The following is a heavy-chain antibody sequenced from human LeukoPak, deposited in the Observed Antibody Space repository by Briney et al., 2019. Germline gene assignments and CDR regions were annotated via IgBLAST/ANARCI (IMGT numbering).Heavy chain of an antibody. J-gene: IGHJ3*02. CDR2: IGGSGVRT. CDR3: ARRGESGAFDI. V-gene: IGHV3-23*01. Sequence: PGGSLRLSCAASGLTFSSYAMSWVRQAPGKGLEWVSVIGGSGVRTHYADSVKGRFTISRDNAKNSLYLQMNSLRAEDTAVYYCARRGESGAFDIWGQGTMVTVSS. CDR1: GLTFSSYA. D-gene: IGHD3-10*01.